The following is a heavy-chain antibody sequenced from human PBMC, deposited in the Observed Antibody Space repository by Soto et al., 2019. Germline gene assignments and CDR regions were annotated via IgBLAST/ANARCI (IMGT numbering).Heavy chain of an antibody. V-gene: IGHV3-13*01. CDR1: GFTFSSYD. J-gene: IGHJ4*02. CDR3: ARVRGGLEFDY. Sequence: GGSLRLSCAASGFTFSSYDMHWVRQATGKGLEWVSAIGTAGDTYYPGSVKGRFTISRENAKNSLYLQMNSLRAEDTAVYYCARVRGGLEFDYWGQGTLVTVSS. D-gene: IGHD3-10*01. CDR2: IGTAGDT.